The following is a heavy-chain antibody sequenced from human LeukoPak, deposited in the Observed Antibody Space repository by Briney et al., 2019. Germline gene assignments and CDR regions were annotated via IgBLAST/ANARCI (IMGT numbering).Heavy chain of an antibody. D-gene: IGHD1-7*01. CDR1: GFTFSACG. CDR3: TRVLRARTVTGATDYYYMDV. J-gene: IGHJ6*03. CDR2: INWNGAGT. V-gene: IGHV3-20*01. Sequence: GESLRLSCEVSGFTFSACGMSGVRQAPGKGLEWVSGINWNGAGTGYADSVKGRFTISIDNAKNCLYLQMNSLRVENTALYHCTRVLRARTVTGATDYYYMDVWGKGTTVTVSS.